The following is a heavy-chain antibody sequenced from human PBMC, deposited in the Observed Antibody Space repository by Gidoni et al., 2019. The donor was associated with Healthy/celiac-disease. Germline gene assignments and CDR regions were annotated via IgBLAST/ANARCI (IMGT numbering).Heavy chain of an antibody. CDR3: ARDPTYRWGYYYYGMDV. J-gene: IGHJ6*02. V-gene: IGHV3-21*01. D-gene: IGHD1-26*01. CDR2: ISSRSSYI. Sequence: EVQLVESGGGLVKPGGSLRLSCAAAGFTFSSYSMNWVRQAPGKGLEWVSSISSRSSYIYYADSVKGRFTISRYNAKNSLYLQMNSLRAGDTAVYYCARDPTYRWGYYYYGMDVWGQGTTVTVSS. CDR1: GFTFSSYS.